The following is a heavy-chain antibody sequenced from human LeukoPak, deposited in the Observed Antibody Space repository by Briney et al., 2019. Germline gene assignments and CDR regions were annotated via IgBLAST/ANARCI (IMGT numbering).Heavy chain of an antibody. Sequence: GGSLRLSCAASGFTFSSYSMNWVRQAPGKGLEWVSSISSSSSYIYYADSVKGRFTISRDNAKNSLYLQMNSLRAEDTAVYYCAREAYGSGSYYVIDYWGQGTLVTVSS. CDR2: ISSSSSYI. D-gene: IGHD3-10*01. V-gene: IGHV3-21*01. CDR1: GFTFSSYS. J-gene: IGHJ4*02. CDR3: AREAYGSGSYYVIDY.